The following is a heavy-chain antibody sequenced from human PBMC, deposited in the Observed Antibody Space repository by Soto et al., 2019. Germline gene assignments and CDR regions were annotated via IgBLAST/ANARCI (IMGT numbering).Heavy chain of an antibody. V-gene: IGHV4-30-2*01. D-gene: IGHD3-10*01. CDR2: IYHSGST. CDR1: GGSISSGGYS. CDR3: ARDSPLWFGELFPDDYYYYGMEV. J-gene: IGHJ6*02. Sequence: SETLSLTCAVSGGSISSGGYSWSWIRQPPGKGLEWIGYIYHSGSTYYNPSLKSRVTISVDRSKNQFSLKLSSVTAADTAVYYCARDSPLWFGELFPDDYYYYGMEVWGQGTTVTVSS.